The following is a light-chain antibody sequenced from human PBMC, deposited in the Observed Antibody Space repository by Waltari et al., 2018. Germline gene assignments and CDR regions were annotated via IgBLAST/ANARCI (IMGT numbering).Light chain of an antibody. CDR2: HAS. CDR3: QHYVRLPAT. Sequence: SWKDSQSISKYLAWYQQKPGQSPRLLIYHASSRATGIPDSVSGRGSETDFSLTISRMEPEDFAVDYCQHYVRLPATFGQGTNVEIK. CDR1: QSISKY. J-gene: IGKJ1*01. V-gene: IGKV3-20*01.